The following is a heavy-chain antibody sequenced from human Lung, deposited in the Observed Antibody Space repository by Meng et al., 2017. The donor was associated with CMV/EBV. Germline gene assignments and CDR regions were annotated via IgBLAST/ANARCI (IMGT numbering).Heavy chain of an antibody. CDR3: ARGVGYCSSTSCEVWFDP. CDR1: GYTFTDYY. V-gene: IGHV1-2*02. CDR2: INPNSGST. Sequence: ASVKVSCKASGYTFTDYYMHWVRQAPGQGLEWMGWINPNSGSTNYAQKFQGRVTMTRDTSISTAYMELSRLRSDDTAVYYCARGVGYCSSTSCEVWFDPWGQGTLVTVSS. D-gene: IGHD2-2*01. J-gene: IGHJ5*02.